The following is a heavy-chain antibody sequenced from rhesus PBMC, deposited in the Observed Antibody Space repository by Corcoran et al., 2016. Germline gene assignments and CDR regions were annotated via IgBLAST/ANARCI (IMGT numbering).Heavy chain of an antibody. CDR1: GGSISSSY. V-gene: IGHV4-169*01. CDR3: ARRYSGSYSFDY. CDR2: IYGSGSST. D-gene: IGHD1-44*02. Sequence: QLQLQESGPGLVKPSETLSVTCAVSGGSISSSYWSWIRQAPGKGLVWIGYIYGSGSSTNYNPSLKSRVTRSVDTSKNQLSLKLSSVTTADTAVYYCARRYSGSYSFDYWGQGVLVTVSS. J-gene: IGHJ4*01.